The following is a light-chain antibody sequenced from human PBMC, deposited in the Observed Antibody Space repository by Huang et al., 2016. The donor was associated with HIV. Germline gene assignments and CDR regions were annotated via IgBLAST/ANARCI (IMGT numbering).Light chain of an antibody. CDR2: KVS. Sequence: DVMMTQSPLSLHVTLGQPDAMSCRSRQSLVHSDGNTYLNWFQQSPGQSPMRLIYKVSNRDSGVPDRFSGSGSGTDFTLKINRVGAEDVGVYYCMQGTHPYTFGRGTKLQIK. V-gene: IGKV2-30*02. CDR1: QSLVHSDGNTY. CDR3: MQGTHPYT. J-gene: IGKJ2*01.